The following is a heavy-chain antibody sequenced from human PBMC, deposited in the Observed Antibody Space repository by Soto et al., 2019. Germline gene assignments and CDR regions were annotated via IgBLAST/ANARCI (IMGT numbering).Heavy chain of an antibody. Sequence: PSETLSLTCTVSGGSISSGDYYWSWIRQPPGKGLEWIGYIYYSGSTYYNPSLKSRVTISVDTSKNQSSLKLSSVTAADSAVYYCARANYDFWSGYSYYFDYWGQGTLVTVSS. CDR3: ARANYDFWSGYSYYFDY. CDR2: IYYSGST. D-gene: IGHD3-3*01. CDR1: GGSISSGDYY. J-gene: IGHJ4*02. V-gene: IGHV4-30-4*01.